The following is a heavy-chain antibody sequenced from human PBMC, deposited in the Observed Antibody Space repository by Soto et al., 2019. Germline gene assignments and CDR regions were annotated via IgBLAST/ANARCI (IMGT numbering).Heavy chain of an antibody. J-gene: IGHJ6*02. V-gene: IGHV3-53*01. CDR2: IDSGGNT. CDR1: GFTVSINY. CDR3: ARDRVYFSGGKVSYSGMDV. D-gene: IGHD2-15*01. Sequence: EVQLVESGGGVIQPGGSLRLSCAASGFTVSINYMSWVRQAPGKGLEWVSVIDSGGNTYYADSVKGRFTISRDNSKNTLSLQLHSLRAEDTAVYYCARDRVYFSGGKVSYSGMDVWGQGTTVTVSS.